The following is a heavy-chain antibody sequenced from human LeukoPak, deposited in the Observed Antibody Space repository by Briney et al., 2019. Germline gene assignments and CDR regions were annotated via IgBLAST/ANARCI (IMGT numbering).Heavy chain of an antibody. Sequence: GGSLRLSCAASGFTFDDYAMHWVRQAPGKGLEWVSLISWDGGSTYYADSVKGRFTISRDNSKNSLYLQMNSLRAEDTALYYCAKVGETYSSSWDLGYYFDYWGQGTLVTVSS. J-gene: IGHJ4*02. CDR2: ISWDGGST. CDR3: AKVGETYSSSWDLGYYFDY. V-gene: IGHV3-43D*03. D-gene: IGHD6-13*01. CDR1: GFTFDDYA.